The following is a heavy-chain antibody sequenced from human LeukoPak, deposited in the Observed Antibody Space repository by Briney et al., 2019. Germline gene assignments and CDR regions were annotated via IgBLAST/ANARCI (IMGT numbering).Heavy chain of an antibody. CDR3: ARDFWSGYYPTLPFDY. Sequence: GGSLRLSCAASGFPFSNYGMNWVRQAPGKGLEWVSSISSSSSYIYYADSVKGRFTISRDNAKNSLFLQMNSLRVEDTAVYYCARDFWSGYYPTLPFDYWGQGTLVTVSS. CDR1: GFPFSNYG. D-gene: IGHD3-3*01. V-gene: IGHV3-21*01. CDR2: ISSSSSYI. J-gene: IGHJ4*02.